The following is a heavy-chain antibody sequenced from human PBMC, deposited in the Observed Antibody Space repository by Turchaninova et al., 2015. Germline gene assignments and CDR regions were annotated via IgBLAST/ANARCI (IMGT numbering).Heavy chain of an antibody. J-gene: IGHJ4*02. CDR1: GGTFSSSA. V-gene: IGHV1-69*06. CDR2: IIPVFGPP. D-gene: IGHD4-17*01. CDR3: AKDAGGELN. Sequence: QVQLVQSGAEVKKPGSSVKVSCKASGGTFSSSAISWVRQAPGQGLAWMGGIIPVFGPPNYAQNFQGRVTITADRSTSTAYLELSSLRCEDTAVYYCAKDAGGELNWGQGTLVTVSS.